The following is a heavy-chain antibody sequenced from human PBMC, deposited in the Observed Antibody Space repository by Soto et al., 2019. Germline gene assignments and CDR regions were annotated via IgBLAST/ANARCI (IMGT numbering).Heavy chain of an antibody. CDR3: ARGGSSWIHDAFDI. J-gene: IGHJ3*02. CDR2: ISSSSSYI. V-gene: IGHV3-21*01. Sequence: GGSLRLSCAASGFAFSSYSMNWVRQAPGKGLEWVSSISSSSSYIYYADSVKGRFTISRDNAKNSLYLQMNSLRAEDTAVYYCARGGSSWIHDAFDIWGQGTMVTVSS. CDR1: GFAFSSYS. D-gene: IGHD6-13*01.